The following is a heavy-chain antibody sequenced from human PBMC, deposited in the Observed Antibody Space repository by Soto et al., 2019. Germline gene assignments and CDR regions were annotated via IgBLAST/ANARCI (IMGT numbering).Heavy chain of an antibody. CDR2: ISYDGGLQ. J-gene: IGHJ4*02. Sequence: QAQLVESGGGVVQPGRSLRLSCAASGFTFSRHGMHWVRQAPGTGLEWVAVISYDGGLQHYADSVKGRFTTSRETSKNMVFLQMSSLRVEDTAVNYWVSDRSYGPASVPYFWGRGTLVSVSS. V-gene: IGHV3-30*03. CDR3: VSDRSYGPASVPYF. CDR1: GFTFSRHG. D-gene: IGHD1-26*01.